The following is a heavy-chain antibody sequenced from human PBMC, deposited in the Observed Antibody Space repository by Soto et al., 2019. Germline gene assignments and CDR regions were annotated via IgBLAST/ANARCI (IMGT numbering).Heavy chain of an antibody. CDR1: CDSISGFH. Sequence: QVQLQESGPRLVKPSETLSLTCTVSCDSISGFHLHWIRQPPGKGLQWIGYIYSSGSTMYNPSLKSRVTMSVDTSQNQFSLKLNSVTAADTAVYYCARDLGGYYWFDPWGQGTLVTVSS. CDR3: ARDLGGYYWFDP. J-gene: IGHJ5*02. V-gene: IGHV4-59*01. D-gene: IGHD5-12*01. CDR2: IYSSGST.